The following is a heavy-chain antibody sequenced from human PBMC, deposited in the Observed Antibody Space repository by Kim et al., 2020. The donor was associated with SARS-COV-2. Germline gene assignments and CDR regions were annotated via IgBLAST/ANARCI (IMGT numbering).Heavy chain of an antibody. D-gene: IGHD3-10*01. V-gene: IGHV3-30*04. CDR1: GFTFSSYA. J-gene: IGHJ4*02. CDR3: SRDRYGVLLWFGELFSNYFDS. CDR2: ISYDGSNK. Sequence: GGSLRLSCAASGFTFSSYAMHWVRQAPGKGLEWVAVISYDGSNKYYADSVKGRFTITRDNSKNTLHRQMNSLSAEDTAVYYCSRDRYGVLLWFGELFSNYFDSWGAGTLGTVSS.